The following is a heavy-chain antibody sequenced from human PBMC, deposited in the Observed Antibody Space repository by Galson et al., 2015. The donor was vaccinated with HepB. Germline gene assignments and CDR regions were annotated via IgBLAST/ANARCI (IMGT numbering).Heavy chain of an antibody. V-gene: IGHV1-2*02. CDR3: ATSVTSSLGPSTFDF. CDR2: INPDSGGT. D-gene: IGHD4-17*01. J-gene: IGHJ4*02. Sequence: SVKVSCKASGYTFTGYYKHWVRQAPGQGLEWMGWINPDSGGTNYALKFQGRVTMTRYTSNTTSYMELSTLGSDDAAVYFCATSVTSSLGPSTFDFCGPGTLVTVSS. CDR1: GYTFTGYY.